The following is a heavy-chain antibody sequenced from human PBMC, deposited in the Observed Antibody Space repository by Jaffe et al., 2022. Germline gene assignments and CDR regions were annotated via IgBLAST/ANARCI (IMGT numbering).Heavy chain of an antibody. CDR3: ARAAYNAGLDP. Sequence: EVQLVESGGGLVQPGGSLRLSCAASGFTFSNYWIHWVRQAPGKGLVWVSRINTDGSSTTYADSVKGRFTISRDNAKNTLYLQMNSLRAEDTAVYYCARAAYNAGLDPWGQGTLVTVSS. CDR2: INTDGSST. J-gene: IGHJ5*02. CDR1: GFTFSNYW. V-gene: IGHV3-74*01. D-gene: IGHD1-20*01.